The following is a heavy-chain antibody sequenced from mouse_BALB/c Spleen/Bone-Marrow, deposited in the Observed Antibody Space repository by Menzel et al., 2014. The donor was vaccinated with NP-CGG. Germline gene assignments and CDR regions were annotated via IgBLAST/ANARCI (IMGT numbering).Heavy chain of an antibody. Sequence: VQLQQSGTDLVKPGASVKLSCTASGFNIKDTYMHWVKQRPEQGLDWIGRIDPASGNIQYDPKFQGRAAITADTSSNTAYLQLSSLTSEDTAVYYYASLTGTFDYWGQGTPLTVSS. V-gene: IGHV14-3*02. CDR3: ASLTGTFDY. CDR1: GFNIKDTY. D-gene: IGHD4-1*01. J-gene: IGHJ2*01. CDR2: IDPASGNI.